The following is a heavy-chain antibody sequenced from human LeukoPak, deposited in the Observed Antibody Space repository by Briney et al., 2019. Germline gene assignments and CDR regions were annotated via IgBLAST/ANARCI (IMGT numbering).Heavy chain of an antibody. J-gene: IGHJ5*02. CDR3: ARRGYSSSLARDNWFDP. D-gene: IGHD2-2*01. V-gene: IGHV3-30*03. Sequence: HPGGPLTLSCAASGFTFSSHDMQWVRQAPGKGLGWVAIISYDGEKKSYAASVQGRFTISRDDSNNTLSLQMSSLRDEDTGVYFCARRGYSSSLARDNWFDPWGQGTLVTVSS. CDR2: ISYDGEKK. CDR1: GFTFSSHD.